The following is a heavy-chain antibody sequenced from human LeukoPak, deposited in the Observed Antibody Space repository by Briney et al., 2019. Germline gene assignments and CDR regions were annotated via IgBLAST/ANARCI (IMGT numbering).Heavy chain of an antibody. D-gene: IGHD1-26*01. CDR3: AKTIAVGITRCFDY. CDR1: GFTFSSYS. V-gene: IGHV3-23*01. Sequence: PGGSLRLSCAASGFTFSSYSMSWVRQAPGKGLEWVSTIGGAGTTENADSVKGRFTISRDNSKNTLYLQMNSLRAEDTAVYFCAKTIAVGITRCFDYWGQGTLVTVSS. CDR2: IGGAGTT. J-gene: IGHJ4*02.